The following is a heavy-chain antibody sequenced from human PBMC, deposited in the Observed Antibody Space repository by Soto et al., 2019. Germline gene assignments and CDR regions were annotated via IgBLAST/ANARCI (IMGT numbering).Heavy chain of an antibody. V-gene: IGHV1-3*01. D-gene: IGHD3-10*01. Sequence: QVQLVQSGSEVTKPGAAVKVSCTASGYTFTSYAMHWVRQAPGQGLEWMGWINAGNGNTKYSQKFQGRVTVTRDTSASTAYMELSSLRSEDTAVYYCARAVYRGYYFDYFGQGTLVTVSS. CDR2: INAGNGNT. CDR3: ARAVYRGYYFDY. J-gene: IGHJ4*02. CDR1: GYTFTSYA.